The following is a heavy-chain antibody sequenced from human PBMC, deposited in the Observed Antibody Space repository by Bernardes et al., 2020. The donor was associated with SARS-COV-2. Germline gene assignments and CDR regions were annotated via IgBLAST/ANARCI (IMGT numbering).Heavy chain of an antibody. Sequence: SETLSLTCTVSGGSISSSSYYWGWIRQPPGKGLEWIGSIYYSGSTYYNPSLKSRVTISVDTSKNQFSLKLSSVTAADTAVYYCARPNGGPYDTFDYWGQGTLVTVSS. D-gene: IGHD3-9*01. V-gene: IGHV4-39*01. CDR3: ARPNGGPYDTFDY. J-gene: IGHJ4*02. CDR1: GGSISSSSYY. CDR2: IYYSGST.